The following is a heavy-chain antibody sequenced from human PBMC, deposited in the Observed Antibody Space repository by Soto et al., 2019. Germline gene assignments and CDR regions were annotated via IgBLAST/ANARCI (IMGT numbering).Heavy chain of an antibody. J-gene: IGHJ4*02. V-gene: IGHV4-34*01. D-gene: IGHD2-8*02. CDR2: INHSGST. CDR1: GGSFSGYY. CDR3: ARDKITGLFDY. Sequence: PSETLSLTCAVYGGSFSGYYWTWIRQPPGTGLEWIGEINHSGSTNYNPSLKSRVTISVDTSKNQFSLKLTSVTAADTAVYYCARDKITGLFDYWGQGNLVTFSS.